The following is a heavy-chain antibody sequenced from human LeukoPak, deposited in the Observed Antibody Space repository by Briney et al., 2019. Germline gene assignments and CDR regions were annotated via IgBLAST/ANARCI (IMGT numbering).Heavy chain of an antibody. Sequence: PSETLSLTCAVYGGSFSGYYWSWIRQPPGKGLEWIGEINHSGSTNYNPSLKSRVTISVDTSENQFSLKLSSVTAADTAVYYCARDSSYGWYYYMDVWGKGTTVTVSS. CDR3: ARDSSYGWYYYMDV. J-gene: IGHJ6*03. CDR2: INHSGST. V-gene: IGHV4-34*01. D-gene: IGHD5-18*01. CDR1: GGSFSGYY.